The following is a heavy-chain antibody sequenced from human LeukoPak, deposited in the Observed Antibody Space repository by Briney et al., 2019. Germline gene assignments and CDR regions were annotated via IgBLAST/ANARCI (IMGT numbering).Heavy chain of an antibody. D-gene: IGHD5-18*01. CDR3: ARGVSGDSYGFDY. Sequence: GESLQISCQGSGCSFTNYWIGWVRQMPGKGLEWMGIIYPGDSDTRYSPSFQGQVTISADKSISTAYLQWSSLKASDSAMYYCARGVSGDSYGFDYWGQGTLVTVSS. V-gene: IGHV5-51*01. J-gene: IGHJ4*02. CDR2: IYPGDSDT. CDR1: GCSFTNYW.